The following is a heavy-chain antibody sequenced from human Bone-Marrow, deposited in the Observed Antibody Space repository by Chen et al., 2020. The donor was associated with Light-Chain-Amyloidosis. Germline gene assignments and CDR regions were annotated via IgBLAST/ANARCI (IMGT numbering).Heavy chain of an antibody. D-gene: IGHD3-22*01. CDR2: ISTYNGNT. CDR1: GYTFTNYG. Sequence: QVQLVQSGAEVKRPGASVKVSCKASGYTFTNYGINWVRQAPGQGLEWIGWISTYNGNTKYAQELQGRVTMTTDTSTNTAYMELRSLISDDTAVYYCARTYDSSVDDSVYGYDYWGQGSQVTVSS. CDR3: ARTYDSSVDDSVYGYDY. V-gene: IGHV1-18*01. J-gene: IGHJ4*02.